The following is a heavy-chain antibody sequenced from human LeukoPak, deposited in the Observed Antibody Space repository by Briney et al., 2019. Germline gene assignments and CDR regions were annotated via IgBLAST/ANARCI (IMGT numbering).Heavy chain of an antibody. CDR2: IHQDANEK. CDR3: ARGDKFSGDY. Sequence: EGSLRLSCAASGFTFSTYWMSWVRQAPGKGLEWVANIHQDANEKYYVDSVKGRFTISRDNAKNSLYLQMNSLRAEDTAVYYCARGDKFSGDYWGQGTLVTVSS. CDR1: GFTFSTYW. V-gene: IGHV3-7*04. D-gene: IGHD2-15*01. J-gene: IGHJ4*02.